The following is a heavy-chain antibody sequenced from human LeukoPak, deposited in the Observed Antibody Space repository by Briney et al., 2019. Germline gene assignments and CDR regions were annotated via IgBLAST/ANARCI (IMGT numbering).Heavy chain of an antibody. Sequence: GGALRLSCAASGFNLYDYGMSWVRQAPGKGLEWVSGIAWDGGSTGYADCVKDGFNISRDNSKISFYLQMNSVRVEDTALYYCARRWDLLPDHWGPGTLVTVSS. J-gene: IGHJ4*02. CDR1: GFNLYDYG. D-gene: IGHD1-26*01. V-gene: IGHV3-20*04. CDR3: ARRWDLLPDH. CDR2: IAWDGGST.